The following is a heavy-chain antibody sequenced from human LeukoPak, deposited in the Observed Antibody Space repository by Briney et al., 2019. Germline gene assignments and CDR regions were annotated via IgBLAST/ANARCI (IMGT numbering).Heavy chain of an antibody. CDR1: GYTFTGYY. CDR3: ATSAGDYRAGHYYYMGV. V-gene: IGHV1-2*02. CDR2: INPNTAGT. Sequence: ASVKVSCRASGYTFTGYYLHWVRQAPGQGLEWMGWINPNTAGTNYAQKFLGGVTLTWDTSISTAYMELNKLTSDDTAVYYCATSAGDYRAGHYYYMGVWGKGTSVTVSS. J-gene: IGHJ6*03. D-gene: IGHD4-11*01.